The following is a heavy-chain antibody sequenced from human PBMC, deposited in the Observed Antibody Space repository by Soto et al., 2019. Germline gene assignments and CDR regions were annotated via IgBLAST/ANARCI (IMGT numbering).Heavy chain of an antibody. J-gene: IGHJ6*03. V-gene: IGHV4-34*01. CDR3: ARGELRYWVPYYYNSMDV. D-gene: IGHD3-9*01. CDR1: GGSFSGYY. Sequence: ETLSLTCAVYGGSFSGYYWSWIRQPPGKGLEWIGEINHSGSTNYNPSLKSRVTISVDTSKNQFSLQLSSVTAAGTAVYYCARGELRYWVPYYYNSMDVWGKGTTVTVSS. CDR2: INHSGST.